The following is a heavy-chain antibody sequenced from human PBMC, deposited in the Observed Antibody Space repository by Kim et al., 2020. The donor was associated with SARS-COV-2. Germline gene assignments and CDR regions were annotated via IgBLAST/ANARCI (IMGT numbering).Heavy chain of an antibody. J-gene: IGHJ3*02. V-gene: IGHV3-11*05. CDR1: GFTLSDYY. CDR2: IRSSSSYT. D-gene: IGHD3-3*01. CDR3: ARERLITIFGVVIIVAFDI. Sequence: GGSLRLSCAASGFTLSDYYMSWIRQAPGKGLEWVSYIRSSSSYTKYADSVKGRFTISRDNAKNSLYLQMNSLRAEDTAVYYCARERLITIFGVVIIVAFDIWGQGTMVTVSS.